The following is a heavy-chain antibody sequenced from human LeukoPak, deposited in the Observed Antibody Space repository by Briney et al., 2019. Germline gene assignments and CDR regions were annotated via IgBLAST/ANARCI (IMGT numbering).Heavy chain of an antibody. D-gene: IGHD3-10*01. CDR3: ARENSLYASGSYQPFDP. Sequence: SETLSLTCTVSGGSISSYYWSWIRQPPGKGLEWIGYIYYSGSTNYNPSLKSRVTMSVDTPKNQFSLKLNSVTAADTAVYYCARENSLYASGSYQPFDPWGQGTLVTVSS. J-gene: IGHJ5*02. CDR1: GGSISSYY. V-gene: IGHV4-59*01. CDR2: IYYSGST.